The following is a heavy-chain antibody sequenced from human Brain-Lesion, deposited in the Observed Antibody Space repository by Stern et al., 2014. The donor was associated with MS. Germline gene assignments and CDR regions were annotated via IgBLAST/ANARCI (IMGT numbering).Heavy chain of an antibody. CDR1: GYTLTELS. CDR3: ATGDFRQQLVPGPYYFYGMDV. V-gene: IGHV1-24*01. J-gene: IGHJ6*02. D-gene: IGHD6-13*01. CDR2: FDPEAGET. Sequence: VQLVESGAEVKKPGASVKVSCKVSGYTLTELSMHWVRQAPGKGLEWMGTFDPEAGETIYAQKFQGRVTMTEDTSTDTAYMELSSLRSEDTAVYYCATGDFRQQLVPGPYYFYGMDVWGQGTTVTVS.